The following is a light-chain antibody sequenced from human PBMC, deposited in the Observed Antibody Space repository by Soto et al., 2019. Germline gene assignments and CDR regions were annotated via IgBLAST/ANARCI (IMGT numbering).Light chain of an antibody. J-gene: IGKJ1*01. V-gene: IGKV3-20*01. CDR2: GTS. CDR1: QSVSSNY. CDR3: QQYGSSLSWT. Sequence: EIVLTESPGTLSLSPGERATLSCRAGQSVSSNYLVWYQQNPGQAPRLLIYGTSIRATGIPDRFSGSGSGTDFTLTIRRLEPEDFAVYYCQQYGSSLSWTFGQGTKVDIK.